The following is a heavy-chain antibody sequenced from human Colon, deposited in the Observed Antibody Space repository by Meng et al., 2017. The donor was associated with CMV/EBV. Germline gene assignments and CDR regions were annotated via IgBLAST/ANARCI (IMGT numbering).Heavy chain of an antibody. CDR3: ARGGSGSYYVYWFDP. CDR2: TNPNSGGT. J-gene: IGHJ5*02. CDR1: GYTFTGYY. V-gene: IGHV1-2*02. Sequence: ASVKVSCKASGYTFTGYYMHWVRQAPGQGLEWMGWTNPNSGGTNYAQKFQGRVTMTRDTSISTAYMELSRLRSDDTAVYYCARGGSGSYYVYWFDPWGQGTLVTVSS. D-gene: IGHD1-26*01.